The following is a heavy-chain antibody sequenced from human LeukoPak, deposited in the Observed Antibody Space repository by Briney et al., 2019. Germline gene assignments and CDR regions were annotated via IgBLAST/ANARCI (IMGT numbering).Heavy chain of an antibody. Sequence: SETLSLTCSVSGGSISGYYWSWIRQPPGKGLEWLGYIYSTGSTSYHPSLKSRVTISEDTSKNQLSLELTSVTAADTAVYYCARPYSSGWYGAFDIWGQGTMVNASS. CDR2: IYSTGST. CDR1: GGSISGYY. CDR3: ARPYSSGWYGAFDI. D-gene: IGHD6-19*01. V-gene: IGHV4-4*09. J-gene: IGHJ3*02.